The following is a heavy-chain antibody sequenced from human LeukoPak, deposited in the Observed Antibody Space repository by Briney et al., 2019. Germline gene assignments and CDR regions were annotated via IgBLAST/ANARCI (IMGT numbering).Heavy chain of an antibody. Sequence: GESLKISCQGSGYTFSNYWIGWVCQMPGKGLEWMGLIFPSDSDTRYSPSFQGQVTISADKSIFTAYLQWSSLEASDTAMYYCARGGNVFGYSYGRGDYWGQGTLVTVSS. J-gene: IGHJ4*02. D-gene: IGHD5-18*01. CDR3: ARGGNVFGYSYGRGDY. CDR1: GYTFSNYW. V-gene: IGHV5-51*01. CDR2: IFPSDSDT.